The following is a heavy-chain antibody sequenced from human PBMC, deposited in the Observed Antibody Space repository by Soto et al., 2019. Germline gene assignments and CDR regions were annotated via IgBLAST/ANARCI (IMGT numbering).Heavy chain of an antibody. Sequence: PSETLSLTCTVSGGSISSVDYYWSWIRQPPGKGLEWIGYIYYSGSTYYNPSLKSRVTISVDTSKNQFSLKLSSVTAADTAVYYCARDLAEGDYYYYMDVWGKGTTVTVSS. D-gene: IGHD3-16*01. CDR2: IYYSGST. V-gene: IGHV4-30-4*01. CDR3: ARDLAEGDYYYYMDV. J-gene: IGHJ6*03. CDR1: GGSISSVDYY.